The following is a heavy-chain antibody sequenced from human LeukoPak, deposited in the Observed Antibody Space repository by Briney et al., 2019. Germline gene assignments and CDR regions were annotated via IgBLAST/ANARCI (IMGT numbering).Heavy chain of an antibody. Sequence: GGSLRLSCTASGFSFSAYARMWVRQAPGKGREWVSAIRGSGVNTYYADSVKGRFTISRDNSKYTLFLQMNSLRAEDTAVYYCARDPNGDYIGAFDMWGPGTMVTVSS. CDR1: GFSFSAYA. J-gene: IGHJ3*02. V-gene: IGHV3-23*01. CDR3: ARDPNGDYIGAFDM. D-gene: IGHD4-17*01. CDR2: IRGSGVNT.